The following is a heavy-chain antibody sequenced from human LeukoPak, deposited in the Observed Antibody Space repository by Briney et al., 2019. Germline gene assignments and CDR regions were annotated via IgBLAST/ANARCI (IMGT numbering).Heavy chain of an antibody. CDR2: IYYSGST. D-gene: IGHD6-19*01. Sequence: PSETLSLTCTVSGGSISSGDYYWSWIRQPPGKGLEWIGYIYYSGSTYYNPSLKSRVTISVDTSRNQFSLKLSSVTAADTAVYYCARGRRQWLVLKKGYFQHWGQGTLVTVSS. J-gene: IGHJ1*01. V-gene: IGHV4-30-4*08. CDR1: GGSISSGDYY. CDR3: ARGRRQWLVLKKGYFQH.